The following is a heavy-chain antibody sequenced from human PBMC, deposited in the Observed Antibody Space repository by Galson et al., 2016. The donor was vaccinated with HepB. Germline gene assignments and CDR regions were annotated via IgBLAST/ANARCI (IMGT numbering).Heavy chain of an antibody. D-gene: IGHD3-22*01. V-gene: IGHV1-69*13. CDR1: GGSFSTYG. J-gene: IGHJ4*02. Sequence: SVKVSCKASGGSFSTYGLSWVRQAPGQGLEWMGGIIPLFGTANYAQKFQGRVTISADESTSTAYMELRSLRSEATAVYYCARGDYFDTSGYSSFFDLWGQGTLVTVSS. CDR3: ARGDYFDTSGYSSFFDL. CDR2: IIPLFGTA.